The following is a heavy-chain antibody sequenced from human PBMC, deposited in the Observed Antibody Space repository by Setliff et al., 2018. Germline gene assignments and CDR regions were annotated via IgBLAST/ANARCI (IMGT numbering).Heavy chain of an antibody. CDR2: INHSGTT. Sequence: SETLSLTCTVSGGSISSHYWSWIRQPPGKGLEWIGEINHSGTTYYNPSLKSRVTISVDTSKNQFSLNLSSVTAADTAVYYCGRDREQWLVPSYYYYYYGMDVWGQGTTVTVSS. CDR3: GRDREQWLVPSYYYYYYGMDV. V-gene: IGHV4-59*11. J-gene: IGHJ6*02. D-gene: IGHD6-19*01. CDR1: GGSISSHY.